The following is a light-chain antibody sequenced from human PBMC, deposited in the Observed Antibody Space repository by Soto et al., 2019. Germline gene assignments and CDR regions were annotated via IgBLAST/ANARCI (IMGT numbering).Light chain of an antibody. J-gene: IGKJ2*01. CDR3: QQYNNWPPDYT. CDR1: QSVSSN. V-gene: IGKV3-15*01. Sequence: EVVMTQSPATLSFSPGARVTLSCRASQSVSSNLAWYQQKPGQAPRLLIYGASTRATGVPARFSGSGSGTEFTLTISSLQSEDLAVYYCQQYNNWPPDYTFGQGTKLEIK. CDR2: GAS.